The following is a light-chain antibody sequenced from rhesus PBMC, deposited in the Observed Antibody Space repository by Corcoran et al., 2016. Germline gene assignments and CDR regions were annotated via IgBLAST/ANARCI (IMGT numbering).Light chain of an antibody. J-gene: IGLJ6*01. CDR2: NNN. V-gene: IGLV7-76*01. CDR3: LLFYSADRTV. Sequence: QTVVTQEPSLTVSPGGTVTLTCGSSTGAVTSGNYPHWFQQKPGQAHRALIYNNNSKHFWTPARFSGSLAGGKGALTLSGAQPEDEADYYCLLFYSADRTVFGSGTKLTVL. CDR1: TGAVTSGNY.